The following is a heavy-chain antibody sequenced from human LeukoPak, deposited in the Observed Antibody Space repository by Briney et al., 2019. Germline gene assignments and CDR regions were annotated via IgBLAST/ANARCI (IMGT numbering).Heavy chain of an antibody. CDR1: GGSISSGSYY. V-gene: IGHV4-61*02. CDR2: IYTSGST. Sequence: PSETLSLTCTVSGGSISSGSYYWGWIRQPAGKGLEWIGRIYTSGSTNYNPSLKSRVTISVDTSKNQFSLKLSSVTAADTAVYYCAREVTYYDFWSGALPNNWFDPWGQGTLVTVSS. J-gene: IGHJ5*02. CDR3: AREVTYYDFWSGALPNNWFDP. D-gene: IGHD3-3*01.